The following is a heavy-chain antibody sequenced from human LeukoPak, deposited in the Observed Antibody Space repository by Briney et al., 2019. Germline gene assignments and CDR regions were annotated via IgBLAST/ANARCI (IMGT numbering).Heavy chain of an antibody. Sequence: SETLSLTCAVSGDSISSTNWWSWVRQPPGKGLEWIGETSQSGSPNSNPSLKGRVTISLDKSKNQFSLKLTSVTAADTAVYYCARARAVAGTDQYYGVDVWGQGTTVTVSS. CDR1: GDSISSTNW. CDR3: ARARAVAGTDQYYGVDV. V-gene: IGHV4-4*02. J-gene: IGHJ6*02. D-gene: IGHD6-19*01. CDR2: TSQSGSP.